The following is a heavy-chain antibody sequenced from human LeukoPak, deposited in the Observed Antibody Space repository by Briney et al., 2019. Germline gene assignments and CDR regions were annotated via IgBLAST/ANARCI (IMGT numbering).Heavy chain of an antibody. J-gene: IGHJ4*02. Sequence: PSETLSLTCAVYGGSFIGYYWSWIRQPPGKGLEWIGEIDHSGGANYNPSLKSRVTISADTSKSQFSLKLGSVTAADTAVYYCARVPLRFLEPFDYWGQGTLVTVSS. CDR3: ARVPLRFLEPFDY. D-gene: IGHD3-3*01. V-gene: IGHV4-34*01. CDR1: GGSFIGYY. CDR2: IDHSGGA.